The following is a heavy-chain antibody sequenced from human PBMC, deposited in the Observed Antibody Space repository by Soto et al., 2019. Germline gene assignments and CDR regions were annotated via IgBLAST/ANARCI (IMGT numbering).Heavy chain of an antibody. CDR3: AGGGVRGYYSCGMDV. D-gene: IGHD3-10*01. J-gene: IGHJ6*02. CDR1: GGTFSSYA. V-gene: IGHV1-69*01. CDR2: IIPIFGTA. Sequence: QVQLVQSGAEVKKPGSSVKVSCKASGGTFSSYAISWVRQAPGQGLEWMGGIIPIFGTANYAQKFQGRVTITGDESTSTAYMEVRSLRSEDTAVYYWAGGGVRGYYSCGMDVGGQGTTVTVSS.